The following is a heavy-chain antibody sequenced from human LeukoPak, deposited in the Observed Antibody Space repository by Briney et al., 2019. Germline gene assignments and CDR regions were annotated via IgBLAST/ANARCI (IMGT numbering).Heavy chain of an antibody. Sequence: SETLSLTCTVSGGSISSYCWSWIRQPPGKGLEWIGYIYYSGSTNYNPSLKSRVTISVDTSKNQFSLKLSSVTAADTAVYYCVRAQYSSSWDKIYYFDYWGQGTLVTVSS. CDR1: GGSISSYC. D-gene: IGHD6-13*01. CDR3: VRAQYSSSWDKIYYFDY. CDR2: IYYSGST. V-gene: IGHV4-59*01. J-gene: IGHJ4*02.